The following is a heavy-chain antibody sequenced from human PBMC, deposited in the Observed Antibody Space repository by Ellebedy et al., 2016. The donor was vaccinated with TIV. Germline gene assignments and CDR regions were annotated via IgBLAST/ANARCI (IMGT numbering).Heavy chain of an antibody. V-gene: IGHV3-48*03. CDR3: ARELEGGGYCTTTSCYAFDY. D-gene: IGHD2-2*01. CDR1: GFTFSSYE. Sequence: PGGSLRLSCAASGFTFSSYEMNWVRQAPGKGLEWVSYISSSGSTIYYADSVKGRFTISRDNAKNSLYLQMNNLRAEDTAVYYCARELEGGGYCTTTSCYAFDYWGQGTLVTVSS. J-gene: IGHJ4*02. CDR2: ISSSGSTI.